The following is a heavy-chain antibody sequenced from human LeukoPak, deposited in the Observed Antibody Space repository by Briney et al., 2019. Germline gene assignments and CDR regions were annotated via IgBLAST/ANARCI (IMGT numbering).Heavy chain of an antibody. V-gene: IGHV4-39*01. CDR1: GGSISSGGYY. CDR2: IYYSGST. J-gene: IGHJ4*02. D-gene: IGHD6-6*01. Sequence: PSETLSLTCTVSGGSISSGGYYWSWIRQHPGKGLEWIGYIYYSGSTYYNPSLKSRVTISVDTSKNQFSLKLSSVTAADTAVYYCARQGRMEQLVDYWGQGTLVTVSS. CDR3: ARQGRMEQLVDY.